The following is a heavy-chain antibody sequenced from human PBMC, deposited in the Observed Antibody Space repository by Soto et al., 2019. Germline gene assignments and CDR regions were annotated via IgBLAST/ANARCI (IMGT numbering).Heavy chain of an antibody. J-gene: IGHJ4*02. D-gene: IGHD3-22*01. CDR2: ISYDGSNK. Sequence: GGSLRLSCAASGFTFSSYGMHWVRQAPGKGLEWVAVISYDGSNKYYADSVKGRFTISRDNSKNTLYLQMNSLRAEDTAVYYCAKDLHYYDSSGLYWGQGTLVTVSS. CDR3: AKDLHYYDSSGLY. CDR1: GFTFSSYG. V-gene: IGHV3-30*18.